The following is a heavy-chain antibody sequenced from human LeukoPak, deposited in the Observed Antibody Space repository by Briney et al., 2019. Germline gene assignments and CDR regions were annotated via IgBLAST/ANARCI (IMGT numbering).Heavy chain of an antibody. J-gene: IGHJ4*02. CDR3: AILVRAYYTHFDF. CDR1: GFTFGSYG. D-gene: IGHD3-3*01. V-gene: IGHV3-23*01. CDR2: ISGSGATL. Sequence: GGSLRLSCAASGFTFGSYGMSWVRQAPGKGLEWVSTISGSGATLFYADAVKGRFTISRDNSKNTVYLQMNTLRAEDTAVYYSAILVRAYYTHFDFWGQGTLVTVSS.